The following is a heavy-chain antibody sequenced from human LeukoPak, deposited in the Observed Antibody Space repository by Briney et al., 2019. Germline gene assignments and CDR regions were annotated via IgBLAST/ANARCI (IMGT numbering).Heavy chain of an antibody. V-gene: IGHV1-46*01. J-gene: IGHJ5*02. CDR1: GGTFSSYA. D-gene: IGHD3-22*01. CDR3: ARGLDSSGYYAP. Sequence: ASVKVSCTASGGTFSSYAISWVRQAPGQGLEWVGIINPSGGSTNYAQKFQGRVTMTRDTSTSTVYMELSSLRSEDTAVYYCARGLDSSGYYAPWGQGTLVTVSS. CDR2: INPSGGST.